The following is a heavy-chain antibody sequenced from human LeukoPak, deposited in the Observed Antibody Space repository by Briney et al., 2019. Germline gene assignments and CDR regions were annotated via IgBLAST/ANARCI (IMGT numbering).Heavy chain of an antibody. V-gene: IGHV3-64D*06. D-gene: IGHD3-10*01. CDR3: VKDRTMVRGVMLYYYYGMDV. CDR1: GFTFSSYA. J-gene: IGHJ6*04. CDR2: ISSNGGST. Sequence: GGSLRLSCSASGFTFSSYAMHWVRQAPGKGLGYVSAISSNGGSTYYADSVKGRFTISRDNSKNTLYLQMSSLRAEDTAVYYCVKDRTMVRGVMLYYYYGMDVWGKGTAVTVSS.